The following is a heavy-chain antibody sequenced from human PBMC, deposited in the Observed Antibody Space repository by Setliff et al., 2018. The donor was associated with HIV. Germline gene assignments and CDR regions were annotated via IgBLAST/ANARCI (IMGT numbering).Heavy chain of an antibody. J-gene: IGHJ6*02. CDR3: ARSPSYSSSFSYYYYSMDV. Sequence: SVKVSCKASGGTFSLYAINWVRQAPGQGLEWMGGIIPIFGTANYAQKFQGRVTITADESTSTAYMELSSLRSEDTAVYYCARSPSYSSSFSYYYYSMDVWGQGTTVTVSS. D-gene: IGHD6-6*01. CDR2: IIPIFGTA. CDR1: GGTFSLYA. V-gene: IGHV1-69*13.